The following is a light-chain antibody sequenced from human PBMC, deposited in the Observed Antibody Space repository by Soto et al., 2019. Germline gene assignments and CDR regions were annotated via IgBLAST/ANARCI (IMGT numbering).Light chain of an antibody. J-gene: IGKJ4*01. CDR3: QHYDIWPLT. CDR2: AAS. Sequence: EIGLTQSPGTLSLSPGERATLSCRASQSIISRYLAWHQQKPGQAPRLLIYAASTRATGVPARFSGSGSGTEFTLTISDLQSEDFAVYFCQHYDIWPLTFGGGTKVDIK. CDR1: QSIISRY. V-gene: IGKV3-15*01.